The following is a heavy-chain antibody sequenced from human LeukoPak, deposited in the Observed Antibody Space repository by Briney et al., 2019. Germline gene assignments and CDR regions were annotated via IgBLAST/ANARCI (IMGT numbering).Heavy chain of an antibody. V-gene: IGHV3-30*02. Sequence: GGSLRLSCAASGVTFSTYGMHWVRQAPGKGLEWVAFIRNDGTIKYYADSVKGRFTISRDNSKNTLYLQMNSLRAEDTAVYFCAKTGSSSWGYFDYWGQGTLVTVSS. J-gene: IGHJ4*02. CDR1: GVTFSTYG. D-gene: IGHD6-13*01. CDR2: IRNDGTIK. CDR3: AKTGSSSWGYFDY.